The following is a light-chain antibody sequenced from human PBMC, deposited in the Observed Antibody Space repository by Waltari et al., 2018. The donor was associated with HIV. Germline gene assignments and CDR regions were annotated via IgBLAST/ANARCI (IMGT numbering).Light chain of an antibody. Sequence: EIVLTPSPATLSLSHGESATLTCRASQSVSSYLAWYQQKPGKAPRLLLYDAYNRATGIPARFSGSGSGTDFTLTISSLEPEDFAVYYCQQRSNWPPWTFGQGTKVEIK. V-gene: IGKV3-11*01. J-gene: IGKJ1*01. CDR2: DAY. CDR1: QSVSSY. CDR3: QQRSNWPPWT.